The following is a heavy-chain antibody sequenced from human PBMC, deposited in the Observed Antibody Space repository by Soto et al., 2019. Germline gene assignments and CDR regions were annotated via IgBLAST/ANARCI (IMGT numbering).Heavy chain of an antibody. CDR1: GGTFSSYT. J-gene: IGHJ6*03. CDR2: IIPILGIA. D-gene: IGHD6-13*01. Sequence: SVKVSCKASGGTFSSYTISWVRQAPGQGLEWMGRIIPILGIANYAQKFQGRVTITADKSTSTAYMELNSLRAEDTAVYYCARDRSIAAADYYYYMDVWGKGTTVTVSS. CDR3: ARDRSIAAADYYYYMDV. V-gene: IGHV1-69*04.